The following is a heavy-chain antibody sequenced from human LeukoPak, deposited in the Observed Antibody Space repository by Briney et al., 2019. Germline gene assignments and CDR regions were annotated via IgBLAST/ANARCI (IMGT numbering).Heavy chain of an antibody. CDR1: GFTFSSYG. J-gene: IGHJ4*02. D-gene: IGHD1-26*01. CDR3: AKDPSPMRGVGDTN. Sequence: PGGSLRLSCAASGFTFSSYGMHWVRQAPGKGLEWVAVIWYDGSNKYYADSVKGRFTISRDNSKNTLYLQMNSLRAEDTAVYYCAKDPSPMRGVGDTNWGQGTLVTVSS. V-gene: IGHV3-33*06. CDR2: IWYDGSNK.